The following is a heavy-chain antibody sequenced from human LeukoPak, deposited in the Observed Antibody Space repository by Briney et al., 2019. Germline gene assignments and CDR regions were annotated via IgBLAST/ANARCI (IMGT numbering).Heavy chain of an antibody. CDR3: TRDPEAYCGGDCSPGVDDAFDI. Sequence: GRSLRPSCTASGFTFGDYAMSWVRQAPGKGLEWVGFIRSKAYGGTTEYAASVKGRFTISRDDSKSIAYLQMNSLKTEDTAVYYCTRDPEAYCGGDCSPGVDDAFDIWGQGTMVTVSS. J-gene: IGHJ3*02. V-gene: IGHV3-49*04. CDR1: GFTFGDYA. CDR2: IRSKAYGGTT. D-gene: IGHD2-21*02.